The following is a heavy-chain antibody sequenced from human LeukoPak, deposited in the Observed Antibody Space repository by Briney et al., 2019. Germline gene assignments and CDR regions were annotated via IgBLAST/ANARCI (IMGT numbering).Heavy chain of an antibody. Sequence: SETLSLTCTVSGGSVTYTNYYWGWIRQPPGKGLEWIGYIYYSGSTYYNPSLKSRVTISVDTSKNQLSLKLSSVTAADTAVYYCASGGLSDRYYGMDVWGQGTTVTVSS. CDR2: IYYSGST. D-gene: IGHD3-22*01. J-gene: IGHJ6*02. CDR1: GGSVTYTNYY. CDR3: ASGGLSDRYYGMDV. V-gene: IGHV4-30-4*08.